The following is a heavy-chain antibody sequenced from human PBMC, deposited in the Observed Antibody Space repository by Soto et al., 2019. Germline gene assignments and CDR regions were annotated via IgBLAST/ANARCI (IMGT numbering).Heavy chain of an antibody. J-gene: IGHJ4*02. D-gene: IGHD3-9*01. CDR3: AKDCDDILTDYFDY. V-gene: IGHV3-23*01. CDR2: ISGSGGST. CDR1: GFTFSSYA. Sequence: GGSLRLSCAASGFTFSSYAMSWVRQAPGKGLEWGSAISGSGGSTYYAVSVKGRFTISRDNSKNTLYLQMNSLRAEDTAVYYCAKDCDDILTDYFDYWGQGTLVTVSS.